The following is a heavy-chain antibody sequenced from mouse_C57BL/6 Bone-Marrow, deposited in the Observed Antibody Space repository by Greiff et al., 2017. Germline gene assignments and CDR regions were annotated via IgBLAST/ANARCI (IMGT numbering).Heavy chain of an antibody. CDR2: IYPRSGNT. Sequence: VKLVESGAELARPGASVKLSCKASGYTFTSYGISWVKQRPGQGLEWIGEIYPRSGNTYYNEKFKGKATLTADKSSSTAYMQLRSLTSEDSAVYFCSRRADYGSSYGYWGQGTTLTVSS. J-gene: IGHJ2*01. V-gene: IGHV1-81*01. D-gene: IGHD1-1*01. CDR1: GYTFTSYG. CDR3: SRRADYGSSYGY.